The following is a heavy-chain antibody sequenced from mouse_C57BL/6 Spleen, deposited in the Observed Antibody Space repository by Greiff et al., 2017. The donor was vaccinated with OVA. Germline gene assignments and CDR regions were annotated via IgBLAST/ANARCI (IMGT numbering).Heavy chain of an antibody. CDR2: INPSNGGT. CDR3: ARPSYGSSYWFAY. CDR1: GYTFTSYW. D-gene: IGHD1-1*01. V-gene: IGHV1-53*01. Sequence: VQLQQPGTELVKPGASVKLSCKASGYTFTSYWMHWVKQRPGQGLEWIGNINPSNGGTNYNEKFKSKATLTVDKSSSTAYIQLSSLTSEDSAVYYCARPSYGSSYWFAYWGQGTLVTVSA. J-gene: IGHJ3*01.